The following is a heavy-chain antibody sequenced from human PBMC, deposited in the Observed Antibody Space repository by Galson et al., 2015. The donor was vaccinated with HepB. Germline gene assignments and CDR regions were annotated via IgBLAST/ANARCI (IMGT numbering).Heavy chain of an antibody. V-gene: IGHV3-33*08. CDR1: GFTFSSYG. CDR3: ARAGPYDYVWGSSFDY. Sequence: SLRLSCAASGFTFSSYGMHWVRQAPGKGLEWVAVIWYDGSNKYYADSVKGRFTISRDNSKNTLYLQMNSLRAEDTAVYYCARAGPYDYVWGSSFDYWGQGTLVTVSS. J-gene: IGHJ4*02. D-gene: IGHD3-16*01. CDR2: IWYDGSNK.